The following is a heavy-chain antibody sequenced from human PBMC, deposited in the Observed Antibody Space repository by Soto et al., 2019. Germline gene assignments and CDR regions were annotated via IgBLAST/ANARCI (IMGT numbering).Heavy chain of an antibody. J-gene: IGHJ6*02. V-gene: IGHV1-2*04. CDR2: INPNSGGT. CDR1: GYTFTGYY. D-gene: IGHD6-19*01. CDR3: ARGGQWLVHYYYYGMDV. Sequence: ASVKVSCKASGYTFTGYYMHWVRQAPGQGLEWMGWINPNSGGTNYAQKFQGWVTMTRDTSISTAYMELSRLRSDDTAVYYCARGGQWLVHYYYYGMDVWGQGTTVTVSS.